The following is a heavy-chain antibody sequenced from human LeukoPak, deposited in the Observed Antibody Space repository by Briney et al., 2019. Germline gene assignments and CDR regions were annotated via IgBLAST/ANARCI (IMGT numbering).Heavy chain of an antibody. J-gene: IGHJ4*02. CDR3: ARQLDYGGNDY. D-gene: IGHD4-23*01. V-gene: IGHV4-30-4*01. Sequence: SETLSLTCTVSGGSISSGGYYWSWIRQPPGKGLEWIGYIYYSGSTYYNPSLKSRVTISVDTSKNQFSLKLSSVTAADTAVYYYARQLDYGGNDYWGQGTLVTVSS. CDR1: GGSISSGGYY. CDR2: IYYSGST.